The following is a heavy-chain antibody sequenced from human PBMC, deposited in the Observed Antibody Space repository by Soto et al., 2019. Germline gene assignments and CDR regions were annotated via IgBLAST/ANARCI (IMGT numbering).Heavy chain of an antibody. D-gene: IGHD3-10*01. Sequence: QVQLVQSGPEVEKPGASVKVSCKTSGYTFTRYGISWVRHAPGQGLEWKGWISTDEGKTNYAQKFQGRVTMTTDTSPSTAYMELRSLTSDDTAVYYCATGSPAFDYGGQGTLVTVS. CDR3: ATGSPAFDY. CDR1: GYTFTRYG. V-gene: IGHV1-18*01. J-gene: IGHJ4*02. CDR2: ISTDEGKT.